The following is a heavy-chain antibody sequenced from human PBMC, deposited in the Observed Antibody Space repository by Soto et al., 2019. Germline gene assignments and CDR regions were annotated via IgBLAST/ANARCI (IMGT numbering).Heavy chain of an antibody. J-gene: IGHJ4*02. CDR3: THSESALNDY. CDR1: GFSLFTRGVG. V-gene: IGHV2-5*02. Sequence: QITLKESGPTLVKPTQTLTLTCTFSGFSLFTRGVGVGWIRQPPGKALEWLALIYWDDDKRYSPSLKSRLTTTKDTSKKQVVLTMTNMEAVDTATYYCTHSESALNDYWGQGTLVTVSS. CDR2: IYWDDDK. D-gene: IGHD2-8*01.